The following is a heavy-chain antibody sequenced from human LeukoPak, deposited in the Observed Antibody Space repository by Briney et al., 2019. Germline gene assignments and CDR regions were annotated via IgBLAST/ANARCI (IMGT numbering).Heavy chain of an antibody. CDR1: GYRFTSYG. Sequence: ASVKVSCKASGYRFTSYGISWVRQAPGQGLEWMGWISAYNGNTNYAQKLQGRVTMTTDASTSTAYMELRSLRSDDTAVYYCARGGDGDILTGLVFDYWGQGTLVTVSS. J-gene: IGHJ4*02. D-gene: IGHD3-9*01. CDR3: ARGGDGDILTGLVFDY. CDR2: ISAYNGNT. V-gene: IGHV1-18*01.